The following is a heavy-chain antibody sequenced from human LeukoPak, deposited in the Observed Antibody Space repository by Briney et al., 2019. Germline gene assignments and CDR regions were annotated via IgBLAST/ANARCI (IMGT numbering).Heavy chain of an antibody. V-gene: IGHV1-69*01. J-gene: IGHJ6*03. CDR3: ATRTPHRYYYYYMDV. D-gene: IGHD3-16*02. Sequence: SVKVSCKASGGTFSSYAISWVRQAPGQGLERMGGIIPIFGTANYAQKFQGRVTITADESTSTAYMELSSLRSEDTAVYYCATRTPHRYYYYYMDVWGKGTTVTVSS. CDR2: IIPIFGTA. CDR1: GGTFSSYA.